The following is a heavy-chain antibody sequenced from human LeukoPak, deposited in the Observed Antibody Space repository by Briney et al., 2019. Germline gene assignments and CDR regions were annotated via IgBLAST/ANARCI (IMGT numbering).Heavy chain of an antibody. D-gene: IGHD2-15*01. CDR3: AVGYCSGGSRYGVDY. J-gene: IGHJ4*02. Sequence: SETQSLTCTVSGGSISSYYWSWIRQPAGKGLEWIGRIYTSGSTNYNPSLKSRVTMSVDTSKNQFSLKLSSVTAADTAVYYCAVGYCSGGSRYGVDYWGQGTLVTVSS. CDR2: IYTSGST. V-gene: IGHV4-4*07. CDR1: GGSISSYY.